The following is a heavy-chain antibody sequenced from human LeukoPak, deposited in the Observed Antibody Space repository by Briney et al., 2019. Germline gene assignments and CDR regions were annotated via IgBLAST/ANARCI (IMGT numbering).Heavy chain of an antibody. CDR3: VRGVEPLAANTLAY. Sequence: GGSLRLSCAASGFTVITNDMTWVRQAPGKGLEWVSVLYSDGNTKYADSVQGRFTISRDNSKNTLHLEMNSLSPDDTAVYYCVRGVEPLAANTLAYWGQGTLVTVSS. J-gene: IGHJ4*02. CDR2: LYSDGNT. D-gene: IGHD1-14*01. CDR1: GFTVITND. V-gene: IGHV3-53*01.